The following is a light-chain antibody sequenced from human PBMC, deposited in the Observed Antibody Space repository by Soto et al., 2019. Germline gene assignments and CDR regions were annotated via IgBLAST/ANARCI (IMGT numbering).Light chain of an antibody. Sequence: EIVMTQSPATLSVSPGERATLSCRASQSVTTSLAWYQQKPGQTPRLLIYGTSTRATGLPVRFSGSGSGTEFTLTISSLQSEDFAVYYCQQYSIWPHTFGQGTRLEIK. J-gene: IGKJ5*01. V-gene: IGKV3-15*01. CDR1: QSVTTS. CDR3: QQYSIWPHT. CDR2: GTS.